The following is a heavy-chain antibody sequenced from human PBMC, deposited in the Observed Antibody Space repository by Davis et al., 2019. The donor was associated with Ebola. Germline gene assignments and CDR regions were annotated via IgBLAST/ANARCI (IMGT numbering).Heavy chain of an antibody. D-gene: IGHD3-10*01. V-gene: IGHV3-49*04. CDR1: GFTFSSYA. J-gene: IGHJ4*02. Sequence: PGGSLRLSCAASGFTFSSYAMHWVRQAPGKGLEWVGFIRSKAYGGTTEYAASVKGRFTISRDDSKSIAYLQMNSLKTEDTAVYYCTTYYYGSGSYYLADYWGQGTLVTVSS. CDR2: IRSKAYGGTT. CDR3: TTYYYGSGSYYLADY.